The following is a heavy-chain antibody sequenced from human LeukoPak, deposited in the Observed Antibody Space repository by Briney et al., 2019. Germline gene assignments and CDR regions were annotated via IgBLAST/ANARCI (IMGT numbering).Heavy chain of an antibody. Sequence: SGPTLVKPTQTLTLTCTFSGFSVSTSGMGVGWIRQPPEKALEWLALIYWNDDKRYSPSLKNRLSFTKDTSKNQVVLTMTNMDPVDTATYYCAYGGIYYDNSGFYYLSRFDYWGQGTLVTVSS. V-gene: IGHV2-5*01. CDR2: IYWNDDK. CDR1: GFSVSTSGMG. J-gene: IGHJ4*02. D-gene: IGHD3-22*01. CDR3: AYGGIYYDNSGFYYLSRFDY.